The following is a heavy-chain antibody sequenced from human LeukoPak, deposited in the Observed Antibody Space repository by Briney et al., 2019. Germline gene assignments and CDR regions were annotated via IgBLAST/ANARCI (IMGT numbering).Heavy chain of an antibody. Sequence: PSETLSLTCAVYGGSFSGYYWSWIRQPPGKGLEWIGEINHSGSTNYNPSLKSRVTISVDTSKNQFSLKLSSVTAADTAVYYCARDGDPYYYYYMDVWGKGTTVTISS. CDR2: INHSGST. J-gene: IGHJ6*03. CDR3: ARDGDPYYYYYMDV. CDR1: GGSFSGYY. D-gene: IGHD7-27*01. V-gene: IGHV4-34*01.